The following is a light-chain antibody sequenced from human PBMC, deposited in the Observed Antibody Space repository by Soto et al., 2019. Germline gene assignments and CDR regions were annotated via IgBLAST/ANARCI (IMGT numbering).Light chain of an antibody. Sequence: IVLTQSPCTLSLYTGERVTLSCRASQSVSNIYLGWYQHKPGQAPRLLIFDSSSRATGIPDRFSGSGSGTDFTLTISRLEPEDFAVYYCQQYGNSRSWPFGQGSIVDI. CDR2: DSS. CDR1: QSVSNIY. V-gene: IGKV3-20*01. J-gene: IGKJ1*01. CDR3: QQYGNSRSWP.